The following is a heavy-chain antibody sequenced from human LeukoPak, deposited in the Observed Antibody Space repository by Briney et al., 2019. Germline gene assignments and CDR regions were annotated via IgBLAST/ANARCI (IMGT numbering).Heavy chain of an antibody. V-gene: IGHV3-30*18. CDR2: ISYDGSNK. D-gene: IGHD3-3*01. CDR3: AKDFLAWRGDYFDY. CDR1: GFTFSSYG. Sequence: GGSLRLSCAASGFTFSSYGMRWVRQVPGKGLEWVAVISYDGSNKYYADSVKGRFTISRDNSKNTLYLQMNSLRAEDTAVYYCAKDFLAWRGDYFDYWGQGTLVTVSS. J-gene: IGHJ4*02.